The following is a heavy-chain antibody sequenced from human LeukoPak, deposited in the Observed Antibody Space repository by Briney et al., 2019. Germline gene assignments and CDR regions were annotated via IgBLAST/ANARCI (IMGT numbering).Heavy chain of an antibody. Sequence: ASVKVCCNDSGYTFTSYDINWVREATGQGLEWMGWMNPNSGSTGYAQKFQGRVNITRHTSISTAYMELSSVRSEDTAVYYCARGVRYCTNGVCYHFDYWGQGTLVTVSS. CDR3: ARGVRYCTNGVCYHFDY. D-gene: IGHD2-8*01. CDR2: MNPNSGST. V-gene: IGHV1-8*03. J-gene: IGHJ4*02. CDR1: GYTFTSYD.